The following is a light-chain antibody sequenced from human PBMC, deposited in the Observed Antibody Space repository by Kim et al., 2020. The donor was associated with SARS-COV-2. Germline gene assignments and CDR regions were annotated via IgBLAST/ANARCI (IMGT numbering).Light chain of an antibody. CDR2: TAS. Sequence: DIQVTQSPSSLSASVGDSVTITCRASQDISISLSWFQQKPGKSPKTLLYTASSLQSGVPSRFSGSGSGTDFTLTISSLQPEDFATYYCLPYYTYPYTFGQGTKVDIK. CDR1: QDISIS. J-gene: IGKJ2*01. V-gene: IGKV1-16*01. CDR3: LPYYTYPYT.